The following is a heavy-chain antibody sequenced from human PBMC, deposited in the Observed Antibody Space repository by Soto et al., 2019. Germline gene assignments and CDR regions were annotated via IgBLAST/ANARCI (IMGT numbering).Heavy chain of an antibody. CDR3: AHKLRYLDPMDV. J-gene: IGHJ6*02. D-gene: IGHD3-9*01. V-gene: IGHV2-5*01. CDR2: IYWNDTK. CDR1: GFSLNTGGVA. Sequence: SGPTLVNPTQTLTLTCSFSGFSLNTGGVAVGWIRQPPGKALEWLALIYWNDTKQYSPSLKTRLTVTKDTSKNQVVLTVTKLSPVDTGTYYCAHKLRYLDPMDVWGQGTTVTVS.